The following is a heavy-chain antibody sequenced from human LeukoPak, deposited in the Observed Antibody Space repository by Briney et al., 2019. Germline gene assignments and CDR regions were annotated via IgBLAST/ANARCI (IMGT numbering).Heavy chain of an antibody. V-gene: IGHV4-34*01. CDR1: GGSFSGYY. Sequence: SETLSLTCAVYGGSFSGYYWSWIRQPPGKGLEWIGEINHSGSTNYNPSLKSRVTISVDTSKNQFSLKLSSVTAADTAVYYCARGCSGSYYDVLGYYYYYMDVWGKGTTVTVSS. D-gene: IGHD1-26*01. J-gene: IGHJ6*03. CDR2: INHSGST. CDR3: ARGCSGSYYDVLGYYYYYMDV.